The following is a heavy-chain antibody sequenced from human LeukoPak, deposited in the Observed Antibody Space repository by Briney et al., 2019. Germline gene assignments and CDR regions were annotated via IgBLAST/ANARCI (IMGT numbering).Heavy chain of an antibody. Sequence: GGSLRLSCAASGFTFSNYAMTWVRQAPGKGLEWVSAISGSGGSTYYADSVKGRLTISRDNSKNTLYLQMNSLRAEDTAVYYCAKANGRDCSGGTCYSLDYWGQGTLVTISS. CDR3: AKANGRDCSGGTCYSLDY. V-gene: IGHV3-23*01. CDR2: ISGSGGST. CDR1: GFTFSNYA. J-gene: IGHJ4*02. D-gene: IGHD2-15*01.